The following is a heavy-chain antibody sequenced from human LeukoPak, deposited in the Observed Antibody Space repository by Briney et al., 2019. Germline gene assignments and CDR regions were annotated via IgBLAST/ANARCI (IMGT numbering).Heavy chain of an antibody. Sequence: ASMKVSCKASGYTFTSYGISWVRQAPGQGLEWMGWISAYNGNTNYAQKLQGRVTMTTDTSTSTAYMELRSLRSDDTAVYYCARDLGRTFAPGFDYWGQGTLVTVSS. J-gene: IGHJ4*02. CDR2: ISAYNGNT. D-gene: IGHD3-16*01. CDR3: ARDLGRTFAPGFDY. CDR1: GYTFTSYG. V-gene: IGHV1-18*04.